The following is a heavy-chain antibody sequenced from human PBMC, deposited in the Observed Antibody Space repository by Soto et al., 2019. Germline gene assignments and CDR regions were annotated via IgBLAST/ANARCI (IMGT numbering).Heavy chain of an antibody. CDR3: ARATLQVEVRDYYCYGMDV. Sequence: SETLSLTCAVCDGSFSGYYWSWIRHPPRKGLEWIGRINHRGSANYNRAVESRFTTSSNTSRNHFVLKLRSVTAAGTAVYYRARATLQVEVRDYYCYGMDVWGQGATVTVSS. J-gene: IGHJ6*02. CDR2: INHRGSA. D-gene: IGHD1-1*01. V-gene: IGHV4-34*01. CDR1: DGSFSGYY.